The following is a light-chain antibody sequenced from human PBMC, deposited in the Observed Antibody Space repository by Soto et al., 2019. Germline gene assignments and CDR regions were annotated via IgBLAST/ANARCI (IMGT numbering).Light chain of an antibody. CDR2: AAS. V-gene: IGKV1-9*01. Sequence: DIQLTQSPSFLSASVGGRVTITCRASQGISSYLAWYQQKPGKAPKLLIYAASTLQSGVPSRFSGSGSGTEFTLTISSLQPEYFATYYCQSGSFGQGTKVEIK. CDR1: QGISSY. CDR3: QSGS. J-gene: IGKJ1*01.